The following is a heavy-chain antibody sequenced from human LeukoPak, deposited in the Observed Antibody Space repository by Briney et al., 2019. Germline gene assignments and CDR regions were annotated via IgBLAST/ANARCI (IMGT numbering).Heavy chain of an antibody. D-gene: IGHD3-9*01. Sequence: SGPTLVKPTQTLTLTCTFSGFSLSTSGVDVGWIRQPPGKALEWLALIYWDDDKRYCPSLKSRLTITKDTSKNQVVLTMTNMDPVDTATYYCAHISHDILTGYWDWFDPWGQGTLVTVSS. CDR1: GFSLSTSGVD. CDR2: IYWDDDK. CDR3: AHISHDILTGYWDWFDP. V-gene: IGHV2-5*02. J-gene: IGHJ5*02.